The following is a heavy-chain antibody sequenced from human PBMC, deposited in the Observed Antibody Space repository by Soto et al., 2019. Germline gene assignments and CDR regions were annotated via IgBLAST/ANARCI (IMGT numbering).Heavy chain of an antibody. D-gene: IGHD3-9*01. Sequence: QVQLQESGPGLMKPSQTLSLTCTVSGGSISSGGYYWSWIRQHPGKGLEWIGYIYYSGSTYYNPSLKSRVTISVDTSKNQFSLKLSSVTAADTAVYYCARAYYDILTSTPFDYWGQGTLVTVSS. J-gene: IGHJ4*02. V-gene: IGHV4-31*03. CDR2: IYYSGST. CDR1: GGSISSGGYY. CDR3: ARAYYDILTSTPFDY.